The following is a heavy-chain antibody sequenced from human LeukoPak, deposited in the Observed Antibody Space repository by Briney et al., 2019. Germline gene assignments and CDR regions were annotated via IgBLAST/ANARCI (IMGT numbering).Heavy chain of an antibody. D-gene: IGHD3-3*01. Sequence: ASVKVSCKASGYTFTSYGISWVRQAPGQGLEWMGWISAYNGNTNYAQKLQGRVTMTTDTSTSTAYMELRSLRSDDTAVYYCARDLYYDFWSGYYSWDDYYYGMDVWGQGTTLTVSS. CDR3: ARDLYYDFWSGYYSWDDYYYGMDV. CDR1: GYTFTSYG. V-gene: IGHV1-18*01. CDR2: ISAYNGNT. J-gene: IGHJ6*02.